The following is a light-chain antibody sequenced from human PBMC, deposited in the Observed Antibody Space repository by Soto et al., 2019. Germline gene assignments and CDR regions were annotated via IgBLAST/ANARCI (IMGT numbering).Light chain of an antibody. CDR2: EVT. CDR1: ISDVGSYKY. CDR3: SSYTTSSTWV. V-gene: IGLV2-14*01. J-gene: IGLJ3*02. Sequence: QSVLTQPASVSGSPGQSITISCTGTISDVGSYKYVSWYQQHPGKAPKLMIYEVTKRPSGVSDRFSGSKSGNTASLTISGLQAEDESDYYCSSYTTSSTWVFGGGTQLTVL.